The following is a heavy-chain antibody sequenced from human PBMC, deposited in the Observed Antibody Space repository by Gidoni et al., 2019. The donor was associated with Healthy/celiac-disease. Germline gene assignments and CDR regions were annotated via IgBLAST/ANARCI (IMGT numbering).Heavy chain of an antibody. Sequence: QVQLQESGPGLVKPSQTLSLTCPVSGGSISSGGYYWSWIRQHPGKGLEWIGYIYYSGSTYYNPSLKSRVTISVDTSKNQFSLKLSSVTAADTAVYYCATGPPYYDILTGYYPLWNYWGQGTLVTVSS. J-gene: IGHJ4*02. CDR2: IYYSGST. D-gene: IGHD3-9*01. CDR1: GGSISSGGYY. CDR3: ATGPPYYDILTGYYPLWNY. V-gene: IGHV4-31*03.